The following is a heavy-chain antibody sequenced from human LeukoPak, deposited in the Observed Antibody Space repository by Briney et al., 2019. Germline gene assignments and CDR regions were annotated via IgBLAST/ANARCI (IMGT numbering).Heavy chain of an antibody. CDR3: ARDLPDVLTGSSDNAFDI. D-gene: IGHD3-9*01. CDR2: IKQDGSDK. V-gene: IGHV3-7*03. CDR1: GFTFSSYA. Sequence: GGSLRLSCAASGFTFSSYAMRWVRQAPGKGLEWVANIKQDGSDKNYVDSVKGRFTISRDNAKKLLYLQMNSLRFEDMAIYYCARDLPDVLTGSSDNAFDIWGQGTMVTVSS. J-gene: IGHJ3*02.